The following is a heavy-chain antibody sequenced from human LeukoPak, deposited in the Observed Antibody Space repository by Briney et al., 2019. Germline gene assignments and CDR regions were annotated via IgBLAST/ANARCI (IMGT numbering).Heavy chain of an antibody. CDR3: AKDGRVRGVIDAFDI. Sequence: GGSLRLSCAASGFTFSSYAMSWVRQAPGKGPEWVSAISGSGGSTYYADSVKGRITISRDNSKNTLYLQMNSLRAEDTAVYYCAKDGRVRGVIDAFDIWGQGTMVTVSS. D-gene: IGHD3-10*01. J-gene: IGHJ3*02. V-gene: IGHV3-23*01. CDR1: GFTFSSYA. CDR2: ISGSGGST.